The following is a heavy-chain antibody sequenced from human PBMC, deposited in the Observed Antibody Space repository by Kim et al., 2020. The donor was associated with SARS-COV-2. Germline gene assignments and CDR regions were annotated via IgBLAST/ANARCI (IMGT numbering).Heavy chain of an antibody. CDR3: VRGGPSH. V-gene: IGHV3-7*03. Sequence: GGSLRLSCAASGFSFSNYWMNWVRQAPGKGLEWVSNLNQDGSDTYYVDSVKGRFTVSRDNTKKSLYLQMNSLRAEDTAVYYCVRGGPSHCGQGTLGTVSS. J-gene: IGHJ4*02. CDR2: LNQDGSDT. CDR1: GFSFSNYW.